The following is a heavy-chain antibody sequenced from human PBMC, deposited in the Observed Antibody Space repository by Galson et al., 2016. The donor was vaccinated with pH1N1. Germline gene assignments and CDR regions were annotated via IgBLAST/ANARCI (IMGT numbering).Heavy chain of an antibody. J-gene: IGHJ4*02. CDR1: GGSLNGNY. V-gene: IGHV4-34*01. CDR3: ARHGPGYCQQY. D-gene: IGHD2-15*01. CDR2: IYYIGNT. Sequence: SETLSLTCAVYGGSLNGNYWSWVRQPPGQGLEWVGQIYYIGNTKYNPSLASRVTISLATTKNQFSLMMNSMTAADTAVYYCARHGPGYCQQYWGQGTLVTVSS.